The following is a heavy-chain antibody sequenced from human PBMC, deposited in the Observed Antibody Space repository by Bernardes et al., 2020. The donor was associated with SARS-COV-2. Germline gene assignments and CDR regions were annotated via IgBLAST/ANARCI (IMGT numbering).Heavy chain of an antibody. J-gene: IGHJ6*02. CDR3: AKIGGEYGMDV. Sequence: GGSLRLSCAASGFSFSGFDMHWVRQAPGKGLEWVAIISYDGSNKYNADSVKGRFTISRDNSKNTLYLQMNSLRAEDTAVYYCAKIGGEYGMDVWGQGTTVTVSS. D-gene: IGHD3-10*01. CDR2: ISYDGSNK. V-gene: IGHV3-30*18. CDR1: GFSFSGFD.